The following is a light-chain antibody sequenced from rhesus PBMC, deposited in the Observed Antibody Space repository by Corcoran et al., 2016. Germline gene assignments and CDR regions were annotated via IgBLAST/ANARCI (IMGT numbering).Light chain of an antibody. Sequence: DIQMTQSPSSLSASVGDRVTITCRASQGISDYLNWYQQKQGKAPKRLIYAASSLESGVPSRFSGSGSGTDFIPTIRSLPPEDVAAYYFLQGYRTPFTFGPGTKLDIK. CDR3: LQGYRTPFT. V-gene: IGKV1-36*02. CDR2: AAS. CDR1: QGISDY. J-gene: IGKJ3*01.